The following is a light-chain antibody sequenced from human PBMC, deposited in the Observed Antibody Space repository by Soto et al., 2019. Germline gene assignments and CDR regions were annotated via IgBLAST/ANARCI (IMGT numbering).Light chain of an antibody. CDR3: QQSYGTPTI. Sequence: DIQMTQSPFSLSAPVGDRVSITCRASQSISNYLNWYQQKQGKAPKLLIYAASTLQSGVPSRFSGSGSGTDFTLTISSLQPEDSATYYCQQSYGTPTIFGQGTRLEIK. J-gene: IGKJ5*01. CDR2: AAS. CDR1: QSISNY. V-gene: IGKV1-39*01.